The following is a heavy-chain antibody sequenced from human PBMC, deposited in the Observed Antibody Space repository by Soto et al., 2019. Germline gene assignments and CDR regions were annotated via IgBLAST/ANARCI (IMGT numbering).Heavy chain of an antibody. Sequence: ASVKVSCKVSGYTLTELSMHWVRQAPGKGLEWMGGFDPEDGETIYAQKFQGRVTMTEDTSTDTAYMELSSLRSEDTAVYYCATGYSGYAWFWFDPWGQGTLVTVSS. CDR3: ATGYSGYAWFWFDP. D-gene: IGHD5-12*01. CDR2: FDPEDGET. J-gene: IGHJ5*02. V-gene: IGHV1-24*01. CDR1: GYTLTELS.